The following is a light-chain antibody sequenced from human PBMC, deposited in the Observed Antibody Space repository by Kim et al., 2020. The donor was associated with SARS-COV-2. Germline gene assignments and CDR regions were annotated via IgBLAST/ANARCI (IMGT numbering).Light chain of an antibody. CDR3: VLYMRSDFWV. CDR1: SGSVSTSYY. V-gene: IGLV8-61*01. J-gene: IGLJ3*02. Sequence: QTVVTQEPSFSVSPGGTVTLTCGLSSGSVSTSYYPSWYQQTPGQAPRTLIYSTNTRSSGVPDRFSGSILDNKAALTITGAQADDESDYYCVLYMRSDFWVFGGGTKVTVL. CDR2: STN.